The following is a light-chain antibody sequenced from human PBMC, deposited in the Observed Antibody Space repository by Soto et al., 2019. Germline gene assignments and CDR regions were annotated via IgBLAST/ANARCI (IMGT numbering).Light chain of an antibody. CDR3: QQSLTTPRT. J-gene: IGKJ1*01. CDR2: GAS. Sequence: DIQMTQSPSSLSASVGDRVTITCRASQNINNFLNWYHQQPGKAPNLLIYGASSLQSGVPSRFSGSGSGTDFTLTISSLQPEDFATYYCQQSLTTPRTFGKGTKVEIK. CDR1: QNINNF. V-gene: IGKV1-39*01.